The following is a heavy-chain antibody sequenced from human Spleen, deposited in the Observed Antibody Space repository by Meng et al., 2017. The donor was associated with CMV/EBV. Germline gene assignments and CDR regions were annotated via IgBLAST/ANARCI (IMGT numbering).Heavy chain of an antibody. J-gene: IGHJ6*02. CDR3: ARDGPVVVPAAIWGYGMDV. CDR1: GFTFSSYS. V-gene: IGHV3-48*04. CDR2: ISSTSSTT. D-gene: IGHD2-2*02. Sequence: GESLKISCAASGFTFSSYSMNWVRQAPGKGLQWVSYISSTSSTTHYADSVKGRFTISRDNAKNSLYLQMNSLRAEDTAVYYCARDGPVVVPAAIWGYGMDVWGQGTTVTVSS.